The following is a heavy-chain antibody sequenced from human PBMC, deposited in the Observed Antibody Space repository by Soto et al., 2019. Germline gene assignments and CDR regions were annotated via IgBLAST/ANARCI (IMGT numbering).Heavy chain of an antibody. CDR1: GYTFTSYG. CDR3: ARPDGITGTVDAFDI. Sequence: ASVKVSCKASGYTFTSYGISWVRQAPGQGLEWMGWISAYNGNTNYAQKLQGRVTMTTDTSTSTAYMELRSLRSDDTAVHYCARPDGITGTVDAFDIWGQGTMVTVSS. V-gene: IGHV1-18*01. J-gene: IGHJ3*02. D-gene: IGHD1-7*01. CDR2: ISAYNGNT.